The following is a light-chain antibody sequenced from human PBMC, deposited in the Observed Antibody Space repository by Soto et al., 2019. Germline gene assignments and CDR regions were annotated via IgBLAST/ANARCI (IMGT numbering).Light chain of an antibody. J-gene: IGLJ3*02. CDR3: CSYAGTYTWV. CDR2: DVS. V-gene: IGLV2-11*01. Sequence: QSVLTQPRSVSGSPGQSVTISCTGTSSDVGGYNYVSWYQQHPGNAPKLMIYDVSKRPSGVPDRFSGSKSGNTASLTISGLQAEDEADYSCCSYAGTYTWVFGGGTKVTVL. CDR1: SSDVGGYNY.